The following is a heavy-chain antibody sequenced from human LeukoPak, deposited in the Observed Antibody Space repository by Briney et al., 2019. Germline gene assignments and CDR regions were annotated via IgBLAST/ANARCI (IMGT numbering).Heavy chain of an antibody. CDR2: IYYSGST. V-gene: IGHV4-39*01. CDR3: ARLTMIVGIDY. Sequence: SETLSVTCTVSGGSISSSSYYWGWIRQPPGKGLEWIGSIYYSGSTYYNPSLKSRVTVSVDTSKNQFSLKLSSVTAADTAVYYCARLTMIVGIDYWGQGTLVTVSS. J-gene: IGHJ4*02. D-gene: IGHD3-22*01. CDR1: GGSISSSSYY.